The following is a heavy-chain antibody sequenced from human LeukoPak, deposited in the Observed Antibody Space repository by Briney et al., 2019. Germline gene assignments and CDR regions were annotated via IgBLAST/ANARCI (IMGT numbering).Heavy chain of an antibody. J-gene: IGHJ4*02. V-gene: IGHV3-30*02. CDR3: AKEESPQVPFVY. D-gene: IGHD3-10*01. CDR2: LRPDGSSK. Sequence: PGGSLRLSCAASAFPFSSYAMHWVRQAPGKGLEWVAFLRPDGSSKLYADSVQGRFTISRDNSRNILYPQMNNLRLEDTAMYYCAKEESPQVPFVYWGQGSLVTVSS. CDR1: AFPFSSYA.